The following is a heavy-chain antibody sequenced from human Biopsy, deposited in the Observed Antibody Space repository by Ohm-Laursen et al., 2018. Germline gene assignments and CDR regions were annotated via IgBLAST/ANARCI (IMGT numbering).Heavy chain of an antibody. Sequence: TLSLTCTVSGVSINTGGYYWTWIRQHSGTGLEWIGYIHYSGNTLHNPSLKSRLTISVDTSRNQFSLKLTSVTAADTALYYCTRAGGGKIYGLWGQGTLVTVSS. CDR2: IHYSGNT. V-gene: IGHV4-31*03. CDR3: TRAGGGKIYGL. CDR1: GVSINTGGYY. D-gene: IGHD3-16*01. J-gene: IGHJ4*02.